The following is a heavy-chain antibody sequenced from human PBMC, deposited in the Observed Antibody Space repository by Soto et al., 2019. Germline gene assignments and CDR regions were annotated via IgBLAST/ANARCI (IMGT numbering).Heavy chain of an antibody. Sequence: QVQLQQWGAGLLKPSETLSLTCDVYGGSFSGYYWTWLRQPPGTGLEWMGEINHSGSTNYNPSLNSAVTISEDESKSLFSLDLTSVTAADQAVYYRGGDKNTGLFDYWGQGTLVTVSS. CDR1: GGSFSGYY. V-gene: IGHV4-34*01. J-gene: IGHJ4*02. CDR3: GGDKNTGLFDY. CDR2: INHSGST.